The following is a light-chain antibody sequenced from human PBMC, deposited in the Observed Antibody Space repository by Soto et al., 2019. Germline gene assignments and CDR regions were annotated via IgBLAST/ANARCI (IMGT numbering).Light chain of an antibody. Sequence: EVVLTQSPVSLSLSPGERATFSCRASQSVGSNFFAWYQQKPGQAPRLLIYGASTRATGIPDRFSGSGSGTDFTLNISRLEPEDFAVYYCQQFDSSVTFGQGTKVEI. CDR3: QQFDSSVT. V-gene: IGKV3-20*01. CDR1: QSVGSNF. J-gene: IGKJ1*01. CDR2: GAS.